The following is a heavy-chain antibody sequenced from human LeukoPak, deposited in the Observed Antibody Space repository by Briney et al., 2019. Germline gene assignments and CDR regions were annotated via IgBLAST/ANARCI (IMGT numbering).Heavy chain of an antibody. Sequence: SETLSLTCTVSGDSIRSYNWNWIRQPPGKGLEGIGDSSYSGSTNYNPSLKSRGTISVDTSKNQFSLKLRSGTAADTAVYYCALRMTNRAIEIWGQGTMVTVSS. J-gene: IGHJ3*02. CDR3: ALRMTNRAIEI. V-gene: IGHV4-59*01. CDR1: GDSIRSYN. CDR2: SSYSGST. D-gene: IGHD2-15*01.